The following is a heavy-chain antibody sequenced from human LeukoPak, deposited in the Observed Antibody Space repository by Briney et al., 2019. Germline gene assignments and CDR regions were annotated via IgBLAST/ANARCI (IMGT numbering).Heavy chain of an antibody. CDR1: GYTFTSYG. Sequence: ASVKVSCKASGYTFTSYGISWVRQAPGQGLEWMGWISANDGNTDYPQKLQGRVTMTTDTSTSTAYMELRSLRSDDTAVYYCARESPVNREDYWGQGTLVTVFS. CDR3: ARESPVNREDY. D-gene: IGHD2/OR15-2a*01. J-gene: IGHJ4*02. CDR2: ISANDGNT. V-gene: IGHV1-18*01.